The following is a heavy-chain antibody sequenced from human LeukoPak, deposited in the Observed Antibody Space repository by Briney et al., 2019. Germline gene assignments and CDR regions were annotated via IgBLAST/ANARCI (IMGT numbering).Heavy chain of an antibody. V-gene: IGHV3-64*04. D-gene: IGHD2-2*01. CDR3: ASAREYCISTNCYEYFQH. J-gene: IGHJ1*01. CDR1: GFTFSNFA. CDR2: VGTNGIST. Sequence: GGSLRLSCSVSGFTFSNFAMHWVRQAPGKGLQYVSAVGTNGISTYYADSVNGRFTISRDSSKNTLYLQMNSLRAEDTAVYYCASAREYCISTNCYEYFQHWGQGTLVTVSS.